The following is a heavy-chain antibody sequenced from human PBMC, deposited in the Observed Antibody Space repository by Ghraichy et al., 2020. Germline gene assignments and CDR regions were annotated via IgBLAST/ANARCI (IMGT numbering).Heavy chain of an antibody. CDR1: GFTFSSYA. D-gene: IGHD3-22*01. CDR3: ARDRAVGVYFDY. CDR2: ISYDGSNK. Sequence: LSLTCAASGFTFSSYAMHWVRQAPGKGLEWVAVISYDGSNKYYADSVKGRFTISRDNSKNTLYLQMNSLRAEDTAVYYCARDRAVGVYFDYWGQGTLVTVSS. J-gene: IGHJ4*02. V-gene: IGHV3-30-3*01.